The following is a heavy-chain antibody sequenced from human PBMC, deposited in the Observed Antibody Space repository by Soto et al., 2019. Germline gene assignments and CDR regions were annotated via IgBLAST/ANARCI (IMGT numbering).Heavy chain of an antibody. Sequence: AASVKVSCKASGYTFTSYGISWVRQAPGQGLERKGWISAYNGNTNYAQKLQGRVTITTDTSTSTAYKELRSMRTDDTAVYYCERVAREAYDYVWGSYRGSFDYWGQGTLVTVSS. J-gene: IGHJ4*02. D-gene: IGHD3-16*02. CDR3: ERVAREAYDYVWGSYRGSFDY. CDR2: ISAYNGNT. V-gene: IGHV1-18*01. CDR1: GYTFTSYG.